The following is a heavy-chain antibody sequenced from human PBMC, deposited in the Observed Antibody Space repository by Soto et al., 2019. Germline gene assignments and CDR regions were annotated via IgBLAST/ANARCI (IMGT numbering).Heavy chain of an antibody. Sequence: ASVKVSCKASGYTFTSYAMHWVRQAPGQRLEWMGWINAGNGNTKYSQKFQGRVTITRDTSASTAYMELSSLRSEDTAVYYCARVLYLPGSSGCYTPHSDIDTLGQDTMLTISS. CDR2: INAGNGNT. CDR3: ARVLYLPGSSGCYTPHSDIDT. D-gene: IGHD6-19*01. J-gene: IGHJ3*02. CDR1: GYTFTSYA. V-gene: IGHV1-3*01.